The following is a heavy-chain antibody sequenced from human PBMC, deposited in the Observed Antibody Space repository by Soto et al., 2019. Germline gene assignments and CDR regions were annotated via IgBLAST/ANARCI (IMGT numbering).Heavy chain of an antibody. J-gene: IGHJ4*02. V-gene: IGHV4-31*01. CDR3: ASGHDAYKVRY. Sequence: QVQLQESGPGLVKPSQTLSLTCTVSGGSISSGGTGSYWTWIRQLPGKGLEWIGYIYYTGNTYYNPSLKSLPTISIDTSETQFSLKLTSVTAADTAVYFCASGHDAYKVRYWGQGTLVTVSS. CDR2: IYYTGNT. D-gene: IGHD1-1*01. CDR1: GGSISSGGTGSY.